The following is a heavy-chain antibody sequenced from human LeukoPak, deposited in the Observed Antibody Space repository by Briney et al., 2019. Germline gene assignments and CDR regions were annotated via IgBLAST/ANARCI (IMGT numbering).Heavy chain of an antibody. Sequence: SETLSLTCAVYGGSFSGYYWSWIRQPPGKGLEWIGEINHSGSTNYNPSLKSRVTISVDTSKNQFSLKLSSATAADTAVYYCARGKRVVPANWFDPWGQGTLVTVSS. CDR2: INHSGST. D-gene: IGHD2-2*01. V-gene: IGHV4-34*01. J-gene: IGHJ5*02. CDR1: GGSFSGYY. CDR3: ARGKRVVPANWFDP.